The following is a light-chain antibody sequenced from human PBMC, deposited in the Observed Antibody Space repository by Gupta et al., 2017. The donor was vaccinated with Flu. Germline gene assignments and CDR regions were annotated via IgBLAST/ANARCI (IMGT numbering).Light chain of an antibody. CDR1: QGISRY. J-gene: IGKJ1*01. Sequence: DIQMTQSLSSLSASVGDSVTITCRASQGISRYFNWYQQKPGKAPKLLIYAASTLQTGVPARFSGTGSGTDFTLTISSLQPEDSGTYYCQQTYTTPRLFGQGTRVQI. CDR3: QQTYTTPRL. CDR2: AAS. V-gene: IGKV1-39*01.